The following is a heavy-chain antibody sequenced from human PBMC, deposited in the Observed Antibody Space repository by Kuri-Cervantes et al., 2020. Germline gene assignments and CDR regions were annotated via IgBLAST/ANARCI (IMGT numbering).Heavy chain of an antibody. Sequence: SETMSLTCAVYGGSLSVYYWSWNRQPPGKGLEWIGYIYYSGSTNYNPSLKSRVTITVDTSKNQFSLKLSSVTAADTAVYYCERGPYSYYYDSSGYEGWFDPWGQGTLVTVSS. V-gene: IGHV4-34*11. CDR1: GGSLSVYY. CDR2: IYYSGST. CDR3: ERGPYSYYYDSSGYEGWFDP. J-gene: IGHJ5*02. D-gene: IGHD3-22*01.